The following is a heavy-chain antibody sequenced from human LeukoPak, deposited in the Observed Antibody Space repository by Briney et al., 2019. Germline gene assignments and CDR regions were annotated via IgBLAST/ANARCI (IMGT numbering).Heavy chain of an antibody. CDR3: ARDSDRIADYYFDY. CDR2: ISYDGGNK. CDR1: GFTFSNYA. Sequence: GGSLRPSCAASGFTFSNYAMHWVRQAPGKGLEWVAVISYDGGNKYHADSVKGRFTISRDNSKNTLYLQMNSLRAEDTAVYYCARDSDRIADYYFDYWSQGTLVTVSS. J-gene: IGHJ4*02. D-gene: IGHD6-13*01. V-gene: IGHV3-30-3*01.